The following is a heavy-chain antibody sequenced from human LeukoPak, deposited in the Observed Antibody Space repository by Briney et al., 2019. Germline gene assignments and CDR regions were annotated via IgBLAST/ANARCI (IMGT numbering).Heavy chain of an antibody. CDR2: INPSGGST. V-gene: IGHV1-46*03. CDR3: ATYHLGYCSSTSCYSYAFDI. CDR1: GYTFTSYY. Sequence: ASVKVSCKASGYTFTSYYMHWVRQAPGQGREWMGIINPSGGSTSYAQKFQGRITMTRDTSTSTVYMELSSLRSKDTAVYYCATYHLGYCSSTSCYSYAFDIWGQGTMVTVSS. D-gene: IGHD2-2*02. J-gene: IGHJ3*02.